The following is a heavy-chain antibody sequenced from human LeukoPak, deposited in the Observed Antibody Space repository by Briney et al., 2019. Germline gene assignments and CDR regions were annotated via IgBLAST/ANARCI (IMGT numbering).Heavy chain of an antibody. D-gene: IGHD6-6*01. CDR3: AKEGAARPTHYFDY. V-gene: IGHV3-30*02. J-gene: IGHJ4*02. CDR2: IRYDGSNK. Sequence: GGSLRLSCAASGFTFSSYGMHWVRQAPGKGLEWVAFIRYDGSNKYYADSVKGRFTISRDNSKNTLYLQMNSLRAEDTAVYYCAKEGAARPTHYFDYWGQGTLVTVSS. CDR1: GFTFSSYG.